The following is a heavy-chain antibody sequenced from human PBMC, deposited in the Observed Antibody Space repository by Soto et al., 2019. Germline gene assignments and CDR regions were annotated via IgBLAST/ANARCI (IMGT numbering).Heavy chain of an antibody. Sequence: QVQLVQSGAEVKKPGASVKVSCKASGYTFTSYDINWVRQATGQGLEWMGWMNPNSGNTGYAQKFQGRVTMTRNTSISTAYAELSSLRYGETAVYYGARERTTISMDVWGQGTTVTVSS. CDR2: MNPNSGNT. J-gene: IGHJ6*02. CDR1: GYTFTSYD. V-gene: IGHV1-8*01. CDR3: ARERTTISMDV. D-gene: IGHD3-9*01.